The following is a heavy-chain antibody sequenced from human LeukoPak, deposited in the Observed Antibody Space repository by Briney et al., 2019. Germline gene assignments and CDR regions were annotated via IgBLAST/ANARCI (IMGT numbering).Heavy chain of an antibody. CDR1: GFTFADHG. J-gene: IGHJ4*02. CDR2: INWSGDNT. V-gene: IGHV3-20*04. D-gene: IGHD1/OR15-1a*01. CDR3: ARDLSSNWNNLAY. Sequence: PGGSLRLSCEDSGFTFADHGLSWVRQAPGKGLEWVAGINWSGDNTFYADSVKGRFTISRDNTKKTLYLQMNNLRGEDTATYYCARDLSSNWNNLAYWGQGTLVTVSS.